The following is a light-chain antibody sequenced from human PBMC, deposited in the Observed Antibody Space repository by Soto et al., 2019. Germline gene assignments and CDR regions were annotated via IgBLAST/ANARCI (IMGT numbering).Light chain of an antibody. CDR1: QSISSW. CDR3: QQYNSYPIYT. J-gene: IGKJ2*01. CDR2: DAS. Sequence: DIPMTQSPSTLSASVGDRVTITCRASQSISSWLAWYQQKPGKAPKLLIYDASSLESGVPSRFSGSVSGTEFTLNISSLQPDDFATYYCQQYNSYPIYTFGQGTKLEIK. V-gene: IGKV1-5*01.